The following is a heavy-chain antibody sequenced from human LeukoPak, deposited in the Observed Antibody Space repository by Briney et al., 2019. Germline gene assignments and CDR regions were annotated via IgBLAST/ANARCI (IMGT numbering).Heavy chain of an antibody. J-gene: IGHJ4*02. V-gene: IGHV4-39*01. D-gene: IGHD4-23*01. CDR2: IYYHENT. CDR3: ATDGRGRWGGYYFDY. Sequence: TSETLSLTCTVSGGSISSSSDYWGWIRQAPGKGLEWIGSIYYHENTYYNSSLKSRVTISVDTSKNQFSLKLNSVTAADTAVYYCATDGRGRWGGYYFDYWGQGTLVTVSS. CDR1: GGSISSSSDY.